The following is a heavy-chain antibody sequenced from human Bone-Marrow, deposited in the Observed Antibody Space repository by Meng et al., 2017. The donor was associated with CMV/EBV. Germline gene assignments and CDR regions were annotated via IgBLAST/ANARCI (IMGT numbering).Heavy chain of an antibody. CDR1: GFTFSSYA. D-gene: IGHD3-3*01. CDR3: ARSADNDFWSGYSY. J-gene: IGHJ4*02. CDR2: IYDSGST. Sequence: GSLRLSCAASGFTFSSYAMSWVRQAPGKGLEWIGSIYDSGSTYYNPSLKSRVTMSVDTSKNQFSLNLSSVTAADTAVYFCARSADNDFWSGYSYWGQGTLVTGSS. V-gene: IGHV4-38-2*01.